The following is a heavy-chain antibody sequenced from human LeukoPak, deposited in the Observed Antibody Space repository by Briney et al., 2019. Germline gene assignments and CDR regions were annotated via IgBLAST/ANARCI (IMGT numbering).Heavy chain of an antibody. D-gene: IGHD3-22*01. CDR1: GGTFSSYA. CDR2: IIPILGIA. Sequence: SVKVSCKASGGTFSSYAISWVRQAPGQGLEWMGRIIPILGIANYAQKFQGRVTVTADKSTSTAYMELSSLRSEDTAVYYCARGARYDSSGYLDYWGQGTLVTVSS. V-gene: IGHV1-69*04. CDR3: ARGARYDSSGYLDY. J-gene: IGHJ4*02.